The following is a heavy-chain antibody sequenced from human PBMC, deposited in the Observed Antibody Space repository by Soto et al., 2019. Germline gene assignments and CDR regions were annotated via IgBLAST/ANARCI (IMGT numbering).Heavy chain of an antibody. CDR2: TKTKSEGGAT. D-gene: IGHD3-10*01. CDR3: TTDRAIGEAVHFDS. V-gene: IGHV3-15*05. J-gene: IGHJ4*02. Sequence: GGSLRLSCAAAGCTFTYACMSWVRQAQGKGLELISSTKTKSEGGATDYEAPVKCRFIISRDDSKNTLYLQMNSLEPADTAMYYCTTDRAIGEAVHFDSWGQGA. CDR1: GCTFTYAC.